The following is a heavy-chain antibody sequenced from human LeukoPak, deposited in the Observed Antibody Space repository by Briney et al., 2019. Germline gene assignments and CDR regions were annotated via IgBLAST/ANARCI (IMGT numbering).Heavy chain of an antibody. CDR2: ISYDGSNK. J-gene: IGHJ6*02. V-gene: IGHV3-30-3*01. CDR1: GFTFSSYA. CDR3: ARGGGAFQKYYYYYYGMDV. Sequence: GGSLRLSCAASGFTFSSYAMHWVRQAPGKGLEGVPGISYDGSNKYYADSVKGRFTISRDNSKNTLYLQMNSLRAEDTAVYYCARGGGAFQKYYYYYYGMDVWGQGTTVTVSS.